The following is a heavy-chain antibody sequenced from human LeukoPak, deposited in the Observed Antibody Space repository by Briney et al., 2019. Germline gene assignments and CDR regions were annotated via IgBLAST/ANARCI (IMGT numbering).Heavy chain of an antibody. CDR1: GDSVPSNSAA. D-gene: IGHD2-2*01. J-gene: IGHJ4*02. CDR3: TRQYSNSWYVDY. Sequence: SQTLPLTCAISGDSVPSNSAAWNWIRQSPSRGLEWLGRTYYRSKWYNDYAVSLKSRVTINADTSKNQFSLQLNSVTPEDTAVYYCTRQYSNSWYVDYWGQGTLVTVSS. CDR2: TYYRSKWYN. V-gene: IGHV6-1*01.